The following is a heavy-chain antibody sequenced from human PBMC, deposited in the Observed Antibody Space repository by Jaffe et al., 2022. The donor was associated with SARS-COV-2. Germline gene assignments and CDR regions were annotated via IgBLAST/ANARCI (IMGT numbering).Heavy chain of an antibody. CDR1: GFTFSSYG. V-gene: IGHV3-30*18. Sequence: QVQLVESGGGVVQPGRSLRLSCAASGFTFSSYGMHWVRQAPGKGLEWVAVISYDGSNKYYADSVKGRFTISRDNSKNTLYLQMNSLRAEDTAVYYCAKESRYDFYYYGMDVWGQGTTVTVSS. D-gene: IGHD3-3*01. CDR2: ISYDGSNK. J-gene: IGHJ6*02. CDR3: AKESRYDFYYYGMDV.